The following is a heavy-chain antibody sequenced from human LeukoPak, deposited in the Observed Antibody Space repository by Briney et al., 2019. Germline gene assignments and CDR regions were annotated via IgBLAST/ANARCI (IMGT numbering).Heavy chain of an antibody. CDR3: ARHGAVAISYSFDI. V-gene: IGHV4-59*08. CDR1: GDSISSYY. Sequence: PSETLSLTCTVSGDSISSYYWTWIRQPPGKGLEWSGYIFHSGTTSYNPSLKSRVTISIDTSNNQFSLKLNSVTAADTAVYYCARHGAVAISYSFDIWGQGTMVTVSS. CDR2: IFHSGTT. D-gene: IGHD3-3*01. J-gene: IGHJ3*02.